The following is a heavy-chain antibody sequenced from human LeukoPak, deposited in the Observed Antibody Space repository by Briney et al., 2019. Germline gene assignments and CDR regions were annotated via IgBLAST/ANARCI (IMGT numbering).Heavy chain of an antibody. V-gene: IGHV3-30*03. CDR3: ARDQGTSVTAMVGGHFDY. D-gene: IGHD4-17*01. CDR1: GFTFSSYG. CDR2: ISYDGSNK. J-gene: IGHJ4*02. Sequence: PGRSLRLSCAASGFTFSSYGMHWVRQAPGKGLEWVAVISYDGSNKYYADSVKGRFTISRDNSKNTLYLQMNSLTAEDTAVYYCARDQGTSVTAMVGGHFDYWGPGTLVIVSS.